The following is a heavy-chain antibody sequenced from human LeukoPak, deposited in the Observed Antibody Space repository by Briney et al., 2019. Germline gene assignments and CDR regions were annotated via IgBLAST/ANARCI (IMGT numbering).Heavy chain of an antibody. D-gene: IGHD3-10*01. CDR2: IRYSGRT. CDR3: AREFNGSPDY. CDR1: GGSFSGYF. Sequence: SETLSLTCAVYGGSFSGYFWTWIRQPPEKGLEWIGSIRYSGRTYYKPSLKSRVTLSVDTSKNQLLLNLRSVTAADTAMYYCAREFNGSPDYLGQGTLVTVSS. V-gene: IGHV4-34*01. J-gene: IGHJ4*02.